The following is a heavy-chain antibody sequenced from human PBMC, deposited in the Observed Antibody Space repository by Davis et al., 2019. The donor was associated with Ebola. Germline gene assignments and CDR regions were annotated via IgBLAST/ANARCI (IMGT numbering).Heavy chain of an antibody. CDR1: GGTFSSYA. CDR3: ARDDDYIWGSYNY. V-gene: IGHV1-69*05. J-gene: IGHJ4*02. D-gene: IGHD3-16*01. CDR2: IIPIFGTA. Sequence: SVKVSCKASGGTFSSYAISWVRQAPGQGLEWMGGIIPIFGTANYAQKFQGRVTMTTDTSTSTAYMELRSLRSDDTAVYYCARDDDYIWGSYNYWGQGTLVTVSS.